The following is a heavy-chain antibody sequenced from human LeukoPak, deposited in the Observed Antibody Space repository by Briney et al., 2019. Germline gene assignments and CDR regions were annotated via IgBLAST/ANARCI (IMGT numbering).Heavy chain of an antibody. CDR1: GFAVSINY. CDR3: ARGFLQLTPYYFDY. D-gene: IGHD1-1*01. V-gene: IGHV3-66*01. CDR2: IHNDGST. J-gene: IGHJ4*02. Sequence: PGGSLRLSCAASGFAVSINYMNWIRQSPEKGLEWVSIIHNDGSTYYADSVKGRFTVSRDNSKNTVSLQMDSLRVDDTGIYYCARGFLQLTPYYFDYWGQGALVTVSS.